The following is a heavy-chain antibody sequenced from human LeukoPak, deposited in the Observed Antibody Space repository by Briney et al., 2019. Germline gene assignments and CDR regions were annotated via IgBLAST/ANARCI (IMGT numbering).Heavy chain of an antibody. D-gene: IGHD5-12*01. CDR3: AQDRAWIEFYF. V-gene: IGHV3-21*04. J-gene: IGHJ4*02. CDR2: ISSSSSYI. CDR1: EFTFSSYS. Sequence: GGPLRLSCAASEFTFSSYSMNWVRQAPGKGLEWVSSISSSSSYIYYADSMKGRFTISRDNAKNSLYLQTNSLRAEDTAVYYRAQDRAWIEFYFWGQGTLVTVSS.